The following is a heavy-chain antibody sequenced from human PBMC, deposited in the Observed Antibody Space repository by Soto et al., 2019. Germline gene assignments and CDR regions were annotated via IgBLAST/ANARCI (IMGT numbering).Heavy chain of an antibody. CDR2: LSGSGGTT. Sequence: EVQLLESGGGLVQPGGSLRLSCSTSGRTFSTYAMNWVRQAPGKGLEWVPALSGSGGTTYYADSVRGRFTITRDNSKNTLFLQMNSLRAEDAALYYCAKQRAGYGSGSDTYYFDFWGQGTPVTVSS. CDR3: AKQRAGYGSGSDTYYFDF. CDR1: GRTFSTYA. J-gene: IGHJ4*02. D-gene: IGHD3-10*01. V-gene: IGHV3-23*01.